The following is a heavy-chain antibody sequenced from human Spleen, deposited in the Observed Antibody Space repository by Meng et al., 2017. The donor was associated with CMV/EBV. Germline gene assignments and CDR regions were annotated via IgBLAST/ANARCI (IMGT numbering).Heavy chain of an antibody. V-gene: IGHV3-21*06. CDR2: ITSSSSQI. Sequence: GGSLRLSCAASGFNFNSYTMNWVRQAPGKGLEWVSSITSSSSQIYYADSVKGRFTISRDIARSSLYLQMNSLRAEDTAVYYCVRDRYDFSQIGLYGMNVWGQGTTVTV. D-gene: IGHD3-3*01. CDR1: GFNFNSYT. CDR3: VRDRYDFSQIGLYGMNV. J-gene: IGHJ6*02.